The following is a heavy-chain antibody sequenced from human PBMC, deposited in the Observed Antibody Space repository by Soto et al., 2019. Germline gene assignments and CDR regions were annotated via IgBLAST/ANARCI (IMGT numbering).Heavy chain of an antibody. CDR3: IRGRSPYYYDY. CDR1: GFIFSGSA. J-gene: IGHJ4*02. CDR2: ILSKAGNYAT. V-gene: IGHV3-73*01. Sequence: EVLLVESGGGLVQPGGSLKLSCAASGFIFSGSAVHWVRQASGKGLEWVGRILSKAGNYATAYPASMKGRFAISRDDSENTVCLQMKSLKTEDSAVYDCIRGRSPYYYDYWGQGALGAGSS.